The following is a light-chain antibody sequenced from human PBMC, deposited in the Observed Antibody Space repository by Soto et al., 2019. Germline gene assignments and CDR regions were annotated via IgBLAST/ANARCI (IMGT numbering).Light chain of an antibody. CDR3: NSYTGSSTYV. CDR2: EVS. V-gene: IGLV2-18*02. CDR1: SSDVGSYNR. Sequence: QSALTQPPSVSGSPGQSVAISCTGTSSDVGSYNRVSWYQQPPGAAPKLMIYEVSNRPSGVPDRFSGSKSGNTASLIISGLRAEDEADYYCNSYTGSSTYVFGTGTKVTVL. J-gene: IGLJ1*01.